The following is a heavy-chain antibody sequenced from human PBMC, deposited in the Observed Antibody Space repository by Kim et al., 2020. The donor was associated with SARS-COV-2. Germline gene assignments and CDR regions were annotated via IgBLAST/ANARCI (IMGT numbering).Heavy chain of an antibody. Sequence: SETLSLTCTVSGGSISSYYWSWIRQPPGKGLEWIGYIYYSGSTDYNPSLRSRVTISVDTSKNQFSLKLTSVTAADTAVYYCARKDNWNQFNYWGQGTLVT. V-gene: IGHV4-59*13. CDR1: GGSISSYY. J-gene: IGHJ4*02. CDR3: ARKDNWNQFNY. CDR2: IYYSGST. D-gene: IGHD1-20*01.